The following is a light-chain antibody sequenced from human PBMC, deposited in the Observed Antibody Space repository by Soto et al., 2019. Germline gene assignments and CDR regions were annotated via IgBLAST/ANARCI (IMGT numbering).Light chain of an antibody. CDR3: QQYNTYPWT. Sequence: DTQMTQSPSTLSASVRDRVTISCRASQTITSWLAWYQQKPGKAPKLLIYDASTLESGVPSRFSGSGSGTEFTLTISSLQPDDFATYYCQQYNTYPWTFGQGTKVEI. CDR2: DAS. V-gene: IGKV1-5*01. J-gene: IGKJ1*01. CDR1: QTITSW.